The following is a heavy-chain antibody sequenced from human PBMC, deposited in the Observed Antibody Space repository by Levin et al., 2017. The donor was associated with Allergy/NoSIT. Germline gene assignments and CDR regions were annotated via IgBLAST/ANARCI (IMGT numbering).Heavy chain of an antibody. Sequence: GESLKISCKASGYTFPRNGISWVRQAPGQGLEWMGWISVYNGHTNYAQKVQGRVTLTTDTSTSTAYMEMRSLRSDDTAIYYCAGGPSRENQLRYPGSHHFDYWGQGILVTVSS. CDR1: GYTFPRNG. CDR3: AGGPSRENQLRYPGSHHFDY. D-gene: IGHD2-2*02. V-gene: IGHV1-18*01. J-gene: IGHJ4*02. CDR2: ISVYNGHT.